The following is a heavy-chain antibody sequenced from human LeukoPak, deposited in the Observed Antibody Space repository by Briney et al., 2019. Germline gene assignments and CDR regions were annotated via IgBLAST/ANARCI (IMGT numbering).Heavy chain of an antibody. CDR1: GGSISAYY. D-gene: IGHD3-22*01. Sequence: SETLSLTCTFSGGSISAYYWSWTRQPPGKGLEWIGYIYNSGDTKYNPSLKSRVTISVDTSKNQLSLRLSSVTAADTAVYYCAGTPLNYYDSSGFYNSYFDYWGQGTLVIVSS. J-gene: IGHJ4*02. V-gene: IGHV4-59*01. CDR2: IYNSGDT. CDR3: AGTPLNYYDSSGFYNSYFDY.